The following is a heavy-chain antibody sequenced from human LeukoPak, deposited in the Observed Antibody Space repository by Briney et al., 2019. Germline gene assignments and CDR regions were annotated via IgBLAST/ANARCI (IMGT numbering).Heavy chain of an antibody. J-gene: IGHJ4*02. V-gene: IGHV3-21*01. CDR2: ISSSRSYM. CDR1: GFTFSSYS. CDR3: ARGDLESTVTTFGY. D-gene: IGHD4-17*01. Sequence: SGGSLRLSCAASGFTFSSYSMNWVRQAPGKGLEWVSSISSSRSYMHSADSVKGRFTVSRDNAKNSLYLQMNNLKAEDTAVYYCARGDLESTVTTFGYWGQGTLVTVSS.